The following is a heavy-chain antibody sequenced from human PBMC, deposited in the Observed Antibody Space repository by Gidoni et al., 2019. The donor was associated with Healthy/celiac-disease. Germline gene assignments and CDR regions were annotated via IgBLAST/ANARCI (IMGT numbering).Heavy chain of an antibody. CDR1: GGSFSGYY. CDR3: ARANFGITMVRGVLRGMDV. D-gene: IGHD3-10*01. J-gene: IGHJ6*02. CDR2: INHSGST. V-gene: IGHV4-34*01. Sequence: QVQLQQWGAGLLQPSETLSLTCAVYGGSFSGYYWSWIRQPPGKGLEWIGEINHSGSTNYNPSLKSRVTISVDTSKNQFSLKLSSVTAADTAVYYCARANFGITMVRGVLRGMDVWGQGTTVTVSS.